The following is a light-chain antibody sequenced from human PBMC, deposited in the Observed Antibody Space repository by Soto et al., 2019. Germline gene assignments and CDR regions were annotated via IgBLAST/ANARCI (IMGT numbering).Light chain of an antibody. CDR3: QQYGSSPGT. CDR2: GAS. Sequence: EIVLTQSPGTLSLSPGERATLSCRASQSVSSSYLAWYQQKPGQAPRLLIYGASSRATGIPARFSGSGSGTEFTLTISRLEPEDFALYYCQQYGSSPGTFGQGTKVEFK. J-gene: IGKJ1*01. V-gene: IGKV3-20*01. CDR1: QSVSSSY.